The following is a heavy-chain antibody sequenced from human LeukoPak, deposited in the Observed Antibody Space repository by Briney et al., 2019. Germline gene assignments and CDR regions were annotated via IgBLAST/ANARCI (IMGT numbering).Heavy chain of an antibody. CDR1: GFTFSSYS. CDR2: ISSSSSYI. V-gene: IGHV3-21*01. Sequence: PGGSLRLSCAASGFTFSSYSMNWVRQALGKGLEWVSSISSSSSYIYYADSVKGRFTISRDNAKNSLYLQMNSLRAEDTAVYYCARGSAGIAVAGTRRRWFDPWGQGTLVTVSS. D-gene: IGHD6-19*01. CDR3: ARGSAGIAVAGTRRRWFDP. J-gene: IGHJ5*02.